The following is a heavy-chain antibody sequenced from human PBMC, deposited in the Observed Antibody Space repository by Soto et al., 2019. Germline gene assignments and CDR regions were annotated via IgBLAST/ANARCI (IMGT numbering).Heavy chain of an antibody. CDR3: GTVGRLGSTGASTYGMDV. J-gene: IGHJ6*02. V-gene: IGHV1-69-2*01. CDR2: VDSADGET. D-gene: IGHD1-26*01. Sequence: WRQKNTKKGLEWMGLVDSADGETIYAEKFQGRVTMTADTSTDTAYMELTSLRSEDAAVYYCGTVGRLGSTGASTYGMDVWGQGPTVTVYS.